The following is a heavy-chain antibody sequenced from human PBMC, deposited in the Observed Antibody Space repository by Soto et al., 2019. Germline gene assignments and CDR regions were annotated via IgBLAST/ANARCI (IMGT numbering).Heavy chain of an antibody. CDR2: IYHSGSS. J-gene: IGHJ5*02. CDR1: SGSISDNSW. V-gene: IGHV4-4*02. CDR3: AGGTGWFDP. Sequence: SETLSLTCAVSSGSISDNSWWSWVRQPPGKGLEWIGEIYHSGSSNYNPSLKSRFTISVDKSQNQFSLKRRSMTAADTAVYYCAGGTGWFDPWGQGILVTVSS. D-gene: IGHD2-15*01.